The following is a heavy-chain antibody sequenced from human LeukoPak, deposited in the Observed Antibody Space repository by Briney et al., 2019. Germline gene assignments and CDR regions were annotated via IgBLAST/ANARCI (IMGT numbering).Heavy chain of an antibody. Sequence: GGSLRLSCAASGFTFSSYAMSWVRQAPGKGLEWVSAMSGYGGSTYYADSVKGRFTISRDYSKNTLYLQMNSLRAEDTAVYYCAKVTYIVPYSNYFDYWGQGTLVTVSS. D-gene: IGHD2-8*01. CDR1: GFTFSSYA. V-gene: IGHV3-23*01. CDR3: AKVTYIVPYSNYFDY. J-gene: IGHJ4*02. CDR2: MSGYGGST.